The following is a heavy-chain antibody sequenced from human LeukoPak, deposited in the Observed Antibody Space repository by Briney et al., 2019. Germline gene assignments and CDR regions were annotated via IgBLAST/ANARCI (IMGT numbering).Heavy chain of an antibody. CDR3: ARVRGVRGLTRTWNDAVPFNY. J-gene: IGHJ4*02. CDR2: IIPIFGTA. D-gene: IGHD3-10*01. CDR1: GGTFSSYA. V-gene: IGHV1-69*13. Sequence: ASVKVSCKASGGTFSSYAISWARQAPGQGLEWMGGIIPIFGTANYAQKFQGRVTITADESTSTAYMELSSLRSEDTAIYYCARVRGVRGLTRTWNDAVPFNYWGQGTLVTVSS.